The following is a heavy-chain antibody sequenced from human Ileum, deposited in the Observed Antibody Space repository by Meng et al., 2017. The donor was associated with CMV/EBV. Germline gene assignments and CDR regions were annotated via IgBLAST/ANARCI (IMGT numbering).Heavy chain of an antibody. Sequence: GGSLRLSCASSGLTFSTFWMSWFRQAPGKGLKWVAHIKQDGSEKYYVDSVKGRFTISRDNTENSLFLQMNTLRAEDTAVYYCATTSGSSYWGQGALVTVSS. D-gene: IGHD6-6*01. V-gene: IGHV3-7*01. CDR1: GLTFSTFW. J-gene: IGHJ4*02. CDR2: IKQDGSEK. CDR3: ATTSGSSY.